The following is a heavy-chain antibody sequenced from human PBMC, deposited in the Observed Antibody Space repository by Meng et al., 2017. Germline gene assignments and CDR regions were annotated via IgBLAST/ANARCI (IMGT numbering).Heavy chain of an antibody. D-gene: IGHD1-14*01. CDR2: IRSKAYGGTT. Sequence: GESLKISCTASGFTFGDYAMSWFRQAPGKGLEWVGFIRSKAYGGTTEYAASVKGRFTISRDDSKSTAYLQMNSLKTEDTAVYYCTRVFHVEPTWHYWGPGALVTVSS. J-gene: IGHJ4*02. V-gene: IGHV3-49*03. CDR1: GFTFGDYA. CDR3: TRVFHVEPTWHY.